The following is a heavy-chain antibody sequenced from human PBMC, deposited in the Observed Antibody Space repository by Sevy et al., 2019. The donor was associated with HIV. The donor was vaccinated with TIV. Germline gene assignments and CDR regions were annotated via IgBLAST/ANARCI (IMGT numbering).Heavy chain of an antibody. Sequence: GGSLRLSCVVSGLTFDNYGMHWVRAVPGKGLEWVSGISWNSNSISYADSVKGRFTMSRDKSTNSLYLQIDSLRTEDSAIYYCVRVRYRGSLGPLDYWGQGTLVTVSS. CDR2: ISWNSNSI. CDR3: VRVRYRGSLGPLDY. J-gene: IGHJ4*02. CDR1: GLTFDNYG. D-gene: IGHD1-26*01. V-gene: IGHV3-9*01.